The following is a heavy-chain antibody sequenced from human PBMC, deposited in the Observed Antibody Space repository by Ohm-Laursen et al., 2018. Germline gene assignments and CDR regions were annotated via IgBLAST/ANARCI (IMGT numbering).Heavy chain of an antibody. J-gene: IGHJ4*02. D-gene: IGHD3-22*01. V-gene: IGHV3-21*01. CDR1: GFTFSSYS. CDR3: AREMRGMYHDRSGNYMSPGPDY. Sequence: SLRLSCSAPGFTFSSYSMNWVRQAPGKGLEWVSSISTSSSYISYADSVKGRFTISRDNGKNSLYLQMNSLRAEDTALYYCAREMRGMYHDRSGNYMSPGPDYWGQGTLVTVSS. CDR2: ISTSSSYI.